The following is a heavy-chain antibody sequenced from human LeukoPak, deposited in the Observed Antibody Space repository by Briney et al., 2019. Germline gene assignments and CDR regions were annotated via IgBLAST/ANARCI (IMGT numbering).Heavy chain of an antibody. CDR1: GFTFSSYG. CDR2: IRYDGSNK. J-gene: IGHJ4*02. D-gene: IGHD3-22*01. CDR3: AKGGYYDSSGYYFVY. V-gene: IGHV3-30*02. Sequence: PGGSLRLSCAASGFTFSSYGMHWVRQAPGKGLEWVAFIRYDGSNKYYADSVKGRFTISRDNSKNTLYLQMNSLRAEDTAVYYCAKGGYYDSSGYYFVYWGQGTLVTVSS.